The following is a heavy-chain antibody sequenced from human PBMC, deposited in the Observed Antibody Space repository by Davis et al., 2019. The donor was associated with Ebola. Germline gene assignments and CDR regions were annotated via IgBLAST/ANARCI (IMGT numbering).Heavy chain of an antibody. CDR1: GFTFSSYW. CDR2: IKQDGSEK. CDR3: AREPYSSGRKHFDY. D-gene: IGHD6-19*01. Sequence: PGGSLRLSCAASGFTFSSYWMSWVRQAPGKGLEWVANIKQDGSEKYYVDSVKGRFTISRDNAKNSLYLQMNSLRAEETAVYYCAREPYSSGRKHFDYWGQGTLVTVSS. J-gene: IGHJ4*02. V-gene: IGHV3-7*01.